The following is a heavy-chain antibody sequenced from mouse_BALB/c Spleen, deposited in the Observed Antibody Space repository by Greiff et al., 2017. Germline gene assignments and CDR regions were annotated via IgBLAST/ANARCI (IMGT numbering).Heavy chain of an antibody. J-gene: IGHJ2*01. Sequence: QVQLKQPGAELVKPGASVKLSCKASGYTFTSYWMHWVKQRPGQGLEWIGEINPSNGRTNYNEKFKSKATLTVDKSSSTAYMQLSSLTSEDSAVYYCAREARYWGQGTTLTVSS. CDR3: AREARY. D-gene: IGHD3-1*01. CDR1: GYTFTSYW. V-gene: IGHV1S81*02. CDR2: INPSNGRT.